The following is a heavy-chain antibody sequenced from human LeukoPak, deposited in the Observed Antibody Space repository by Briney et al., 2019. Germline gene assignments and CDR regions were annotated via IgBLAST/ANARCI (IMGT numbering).Heavy chain of an antibody. D-gene: IGHD1-26*01. V-gene: IGHV3-21*01. CDR3: AREFAGSASGAGY. Sequence: KPGGSLRLSCAASGFTFSSYSMNWVRQASGKGLEWVSSMSVSSGLIYYADSVKGRFTISRDNAKSSLYLQMNRLRVEDTAVYYCAREFAGSASGAGYWGQGTLVTVSS. CDR1: GFTFSSYS. CDR2: MSVSSGLI. J-gene: IGHJ4*02.